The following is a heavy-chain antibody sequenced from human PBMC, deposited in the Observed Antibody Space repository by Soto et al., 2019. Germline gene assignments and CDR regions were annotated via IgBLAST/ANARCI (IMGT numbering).Heavy chain of an antibody. CDR2: IIPSFGRG. D-gene: IGHD5-18*01. V-gene: IGHV1-69*12. CDR1: GDSFISYA. J-gene: IGHJ6*02. CDR3: ARDGSTVGKAMVSQYYYGMDV. Sequence: QVQLVQSGAEVRKPGSSVKVSCKVSGDSFISYAISWVRQAPGQGLEWMGGIIPSFGRGNYAQRFQGRVAITADESTSTVQMELSGLRYEDTAVYYCARDGSTVGKAMVSQYYYGMDVWGQGTTVTVSS.